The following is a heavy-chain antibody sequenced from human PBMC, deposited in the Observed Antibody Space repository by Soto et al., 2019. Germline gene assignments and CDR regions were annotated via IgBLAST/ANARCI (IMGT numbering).Heavy chain of an antibody. Sequence: GGSLRLSSSASGFTLSSYAMHWVSQAQGNRRQYVSSISSNSANTYYPNSVKSRFTISRVNSNNTLYLQIISLRAVDSAVYYFVKLDSLDHYYYYCMDVWGQGTTVTVSS. CDR1: GFTLSSYA. J-gene: IGHJ6*02. D-gene: IGHD3-16*01. V-gene: IGHV3-64D*06. CDR2: ISSNSANT. CDR3: VKLDSLDHYYYYCMDV.